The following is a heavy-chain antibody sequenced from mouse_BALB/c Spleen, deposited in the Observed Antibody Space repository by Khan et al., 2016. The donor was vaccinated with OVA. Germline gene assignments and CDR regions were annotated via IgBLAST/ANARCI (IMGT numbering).Heavy chain of an antibody. CDR1: GYTFTSYW. J-gene: IGHJ3*01. Sequence: EVQLQQSGTVLARPGASVKMSCKASGYTFTSYWMHWIKQRPGQGLEWIGAIYPGNSDTTYNQKFKGKAKLTAVTSTTTAYMELSSLTNEDPAVYYCTRRNWDVAWFRYWGQGTLVTVSA. D-gene: IGHD4-1*01. CDR3: TRRNWDVAWFRY. V-gene: IGHV1-5*01. CDR2: IYPGNSDT.